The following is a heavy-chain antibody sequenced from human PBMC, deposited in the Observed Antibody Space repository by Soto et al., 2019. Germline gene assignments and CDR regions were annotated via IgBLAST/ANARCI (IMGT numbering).Heavy chain of an antibody. CDR3: TTRGMASVYYYGMDV. J-gene: IGHJ6*02. Sequence: GGSLRLSCAASGFTFSNAWMSWVRQAPGKGLEWVGRIKSKTDGGTTDYAAPVKGRLTISRDDSKNTLYLQMNSLKTEDTAVYYCTTRGMASVYYYGMDVWGQGTTVTVSS. CDR2: IKSKTDGGTT. D-gene: IGHD3-10*01. V-gene: IGHV3-15*01. CDR1: GFTFSNAW.